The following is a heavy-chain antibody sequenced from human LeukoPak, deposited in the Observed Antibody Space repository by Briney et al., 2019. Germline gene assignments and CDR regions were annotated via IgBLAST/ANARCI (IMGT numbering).Heavy chain of an antibody. Sequence: GGSLRLSCAASGFTFSSYAMHWVRQAPGKGLEWVAVISNDGSRKYYAHSVEGRFTISRDNSKNTLYLQMNSLRAEDTAVYYCARDSGEVELAGIDYWGQGTLVTVSS. CDR3: ARDSGEVELAGIDY. V-gene: IGHV3-30*04. D-gene: IGHD6-19*01. J-gene: IGHJ4*02. CDR1: GFTFSSYA. CDR2: ISNDGSRK.